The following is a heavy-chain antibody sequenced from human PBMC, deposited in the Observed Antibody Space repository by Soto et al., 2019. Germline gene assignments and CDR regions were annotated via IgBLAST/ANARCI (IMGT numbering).Heavy chain of an antibody. D-gene: IGHD2-2*01. V-gene: IGHV3-15*01. CDR1: GFTFSNAW. CDR2: IKSKTDGGTT. Sequence: EVQLVESGGGLVKPGGSLRLSCSASGFTFSNAWMSWVRQAPGKGLEWVGRIKSKTDGGTTDYAAPVKGRFTISRDDSKNTLYLQMNSMKTEDTAVYYCTTKNLVVPAARYYYSYGMDVWGQGTTVTVSS. J-gene: IGHJ6*02. CDR3: TTKNLVVPAARYYYSYGMDV.